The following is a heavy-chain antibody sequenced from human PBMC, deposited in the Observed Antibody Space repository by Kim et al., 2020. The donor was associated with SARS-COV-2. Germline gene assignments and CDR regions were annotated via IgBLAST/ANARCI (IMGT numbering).Heavy chain of an antibody. D-gene: IGHD3-9*01. J-gene: IGHJ5*02. CDR3: ASPGPIFDWLSS. Sequence: NYAKKLPGRVTLTRDTSISTAYMELSRLRSDDTAVYYCASPGPIFDWLSSWGQGTLVTVSS. V-gene: IGHV1-2*02.